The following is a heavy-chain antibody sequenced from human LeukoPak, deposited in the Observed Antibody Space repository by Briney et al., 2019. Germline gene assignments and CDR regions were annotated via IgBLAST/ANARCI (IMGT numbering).Heavy chain of an antibody. CDR1: GFTFTRNC. J-gene: IGHJ6*03. CDR3: ARDVGSGSPDYYYYMDV. Sequence: GRSLRLSCVASGFTFTRNCMHWVRQAPGKGLEWVSYISSSSSTIYYADSVKGRFTISRDNAKNSLYLQMNSLRAEDTAVYYCARDVGSGSPDYYYYMDVWGKGTTVTVSS. V-gene: IGHV3-48*04. CDR2: ISSSSSTI. D-gene: IGHD3-10*01.